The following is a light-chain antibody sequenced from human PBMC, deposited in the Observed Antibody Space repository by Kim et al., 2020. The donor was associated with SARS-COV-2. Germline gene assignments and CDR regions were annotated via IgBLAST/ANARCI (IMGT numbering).Light chain of an antibody. J-gene: IGKJ4*01. V-gene: IGKV3-11*01. CDR3: QQRGSWPPALT. CDR1: HHVDIN. CDR2: DAA. Sequence: PGEGAAISCRASHHVDINRAWYRQTPGQPPGLLIYDAAIRAAGIPDRFSGSGSGTDFTLTIGSLAPEDVAVYYCQQRGSWPPALTFGGGTKVDIK.